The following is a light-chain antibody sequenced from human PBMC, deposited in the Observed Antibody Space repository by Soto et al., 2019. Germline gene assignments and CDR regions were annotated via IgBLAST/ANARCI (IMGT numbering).Light chain of an antibody. Sequence: IGISHSPSSVCASVGEPVTVPRLASLGISRWSAWYQPNAGNAPQLLIYAASIFQIVVLSLFSGSGSGTDFTLTISRLQPEDFATDYCQQANSFPLTFSGGTNV. V-gene: IGKV1-12*01. CDR2: AAS. J-gene: IGKJ4*01. CDR1: LGISRW. CDR3: QQANSFPLT.